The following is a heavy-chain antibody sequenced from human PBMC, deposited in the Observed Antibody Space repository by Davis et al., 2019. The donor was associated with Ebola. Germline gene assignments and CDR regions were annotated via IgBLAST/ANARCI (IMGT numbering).Heavy chain of an antibody. CDR3: AQEYCSNSGSYCTYFDR. D-gene: IGHD3-10*01. Sequence: PGGSLRLSCAASGFTVSSNYMSWVRQAPGKGLEWVAVISYDGNYKNYVDSVKGRFTISRDNSDNTLFLQMNSLRAEDTAVYYCAQEYCSNSGSYCTYFDRWGQGTLVTVSS. J-gene: IGHJ4*02. CDR1: GFTVSSNY. CDR2: ISYDGNYK. V-gene: IGHV3-30*18.